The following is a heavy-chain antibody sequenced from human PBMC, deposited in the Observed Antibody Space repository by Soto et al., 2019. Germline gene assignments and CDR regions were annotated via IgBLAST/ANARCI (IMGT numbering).Heavy chain of an antibody. CDR3: AMGRYFDWLPYYDYYYYMDV. CDR2: IYYSGST. CDR1: GGSISSSSYY. J-gene: IGHJ6*03. D-gene: IGHD3-9*01. V-gene: IGHV4-39*01. Sequence: SETLSLTCTVSGGSISSSSYYWGWIRQPPGKGLEWIGSIYYSGSTYYNPSLKSRVTISVETSKNQFSLKLSSVTAADTAVYYCAMGRYFDWLPYYDYYYYMDVWGKGTTVTVSS.